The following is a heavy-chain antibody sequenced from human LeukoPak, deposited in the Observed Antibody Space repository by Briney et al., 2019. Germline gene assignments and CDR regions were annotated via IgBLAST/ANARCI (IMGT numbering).Heavy chain of an antibody. D-gene: IGHD3-22*01. CDR1: GFTFDDYA. J-gene: IGHJ4*02. Sequence: GGSLRLSCAASGFTFDDYAMHWVRQAPGKGLECVSLISGDGGSTYYADSVKGRFTISRDNSKNSLYLQMNSLRTEDTALYYCAKVAVHYYDSSGINEGGGYWGQGTLVTVSS. V-gene: IGHV3-43*02. CDR2: ISGDGGST. CDR3: AKVAVHYYDSSGINEGGGY.